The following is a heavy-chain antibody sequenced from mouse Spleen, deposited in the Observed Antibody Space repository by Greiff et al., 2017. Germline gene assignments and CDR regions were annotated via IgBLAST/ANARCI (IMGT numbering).Heavy chain of an antibody. CDR2: IYPRDGST. J-gene: IGHJ4*01. D-gene: IGHD1-1*01. CDR1: GYTFTSYD. Sequence: QVQLQQSGPELVKPGASVKLSCKASGYTFTSYDINWVKQRPGQGLEWIGWIYPRDGSTKYNEKFKGKATLTVDTSSSTAYMELHSLTSEDSAVYFCARERRYYGSSSFYYAMDYWGQGTSVTGSS. CDR3: ARERRYYGSSSFYYAMDY. V-gene: IGHV1-85*01.